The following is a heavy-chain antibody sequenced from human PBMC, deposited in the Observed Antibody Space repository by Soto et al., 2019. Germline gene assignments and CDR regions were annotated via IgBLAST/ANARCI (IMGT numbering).Heavy chain of an antibody. D-gene: IGHD5-18*01. CDR1: GGSISSYY. J-gene: IGHJ4*02. V-gene: IGHV4-59*01. Sequence: QVQLQESGPGLVKPSETLSLTCTVSGGSISSYYWSWIRQPPGKGLEWIGYIYYSGSTNYNPSLKRRVTISVATSKNQVSLKLSSVTAADTAVYYCARGEDSYGYGTRGQGTLVTVSS. CDR3: ARGEDSYGYGT. CDR2: IYYSGST.